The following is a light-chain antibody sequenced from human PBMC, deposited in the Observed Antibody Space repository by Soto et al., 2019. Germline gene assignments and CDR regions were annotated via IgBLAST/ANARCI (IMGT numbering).Light chain of an antibody. CDR1: SSDIGGYNS. CDR3: TSYTPIVTLGSV. V-gene: IGLV2-14*01. CDR2: EVT. J-gene: IGLJ1*01. Sequence: QSVLTQPASVSGSPGQSITISCTGTSSDIGGYNSVSWYQQHPGRAPRPIIYEVTNRPSGVSNRFSASKSGNTASLTISGLQAEDEADYYCTSYTPIVTLGSVFGTGTKVTVL.